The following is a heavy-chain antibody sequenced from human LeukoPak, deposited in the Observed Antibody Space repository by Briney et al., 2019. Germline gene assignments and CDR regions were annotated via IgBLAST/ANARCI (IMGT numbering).Heavy chain of an antibody. CDR2: INPIFGTG. CDR1: GGTFSTSS. D-gene: IGHD3-10*01. Sequence: SVKVSCRAFGGTFSTSSISWVRQAPGQGLEWMGGINPIFGTGNYAQKFQGRVTITADVSTRTAFMDLSSLRSEDTAVYYCARDAPSETLMVSAFDIWGQGTMVTVSS. V-gene: IGHV1-69*13. CDR3: ARDAPSETLMVSAFDI. J-gene: IGHJ3*02.